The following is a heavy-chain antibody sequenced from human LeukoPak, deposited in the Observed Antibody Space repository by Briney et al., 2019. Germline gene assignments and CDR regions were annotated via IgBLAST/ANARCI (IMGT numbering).Heavy chain of an antibody. CDR1: GGSISSLY. Sequence: PSETLSLTCSVSGGSISSLYWSWIRQPPGKGLEWIGYTYYTGSTNYNPSLKSRVTMFVDMSKNQFSLRLSSVTAADTAVYYCARHRAYSSSSPFDYWGQGTLVTVSS. D-gene: IGHD6-6*01. V-gene: IGHV4-59*08. CDR2: TYYTGST. CDR3: ARHRAYSSSSPFDY. J-gene: IGHJ4*02.